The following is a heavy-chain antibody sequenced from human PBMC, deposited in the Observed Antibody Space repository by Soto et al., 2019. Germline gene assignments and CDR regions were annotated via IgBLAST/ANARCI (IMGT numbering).Heavy chain of an antibody. J-gene: IGHJ4*02. CDR2: ISYDGSNK. CDR3: AKDGGSGWYVGY. Sequence: GGSLRLSCAASGFTFSSYGMHWVRQAPGKGLEWVAVISYDGSNKYYADSVKGRFTISRDNSKNTLYLQMNSLRAEDTAVYYCAKDGGSGWYVGYWGQGTLVTVSS. V-gene: IGHV3-30*18. CDR1: GFTFSSYG. D-gene: IGHD6-19*01.